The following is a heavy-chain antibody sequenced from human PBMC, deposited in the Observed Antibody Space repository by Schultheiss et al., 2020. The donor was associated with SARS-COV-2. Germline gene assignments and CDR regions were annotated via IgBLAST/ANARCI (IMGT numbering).Heavy chain of an antibody. D-gene: IGHD2-2*02. CDR3: ARDGRYCSSTSCYTYYYYGMDV. Sequence: GGSLRLSCAASGFTFSSYWMHWVRQAPGKGLVWVSRINSDGSSTSYADSVKGRFTISRDNAKNTLYLQMNSLRAEDTAVYYCARDGRYCSSTSCYTYYYYGMDVWGQGTTVTVSS. V-gene: IGHV3-74*01. CDR2: INSDGSST. CDR1: GFTFSSYW. J-gene: IGHJ6*02.